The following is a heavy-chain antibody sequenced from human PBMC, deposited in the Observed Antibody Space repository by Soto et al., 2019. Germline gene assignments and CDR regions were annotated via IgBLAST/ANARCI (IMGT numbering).Heavy chain of an antibody. CDR2: TSYDGKIS. V-gene: IGHV3-30*03. CDR3: ARDRGPDAYSYYYAMDV. CDR1: GFPFSNYG. Sequence: QVQLVESGGGVVQPGRSLRLSCAASGFPFSNYGMQWVRLAPGKGPESVAVTSYDGKISYYADSVKGRFTISRDNSKTTLYLQMNSLRAENTALYYCARDRGPDAYSYYYAMDVWGQGTTVTVSS. D-gene: IGHD6-25*01. J-gene: IGHJ6*02.